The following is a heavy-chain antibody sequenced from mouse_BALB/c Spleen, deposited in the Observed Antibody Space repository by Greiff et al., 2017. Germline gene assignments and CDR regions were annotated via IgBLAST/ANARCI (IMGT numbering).Heavy chain of an antibody. CDR2: ISSGGSYT. J-gene: IGHJ4*01. CDR3: TRAAYGNHAMDY. V-gene: IGHV5-6-4*01. D-gene: IGHD2-10*02. Sequence: EVMLVESGGGLVKPGGSLKLSCAASGFTFSSYTMSWVRQTPEKRLEWVATISSGGSYTYYPDSVKGRFTISRDNAKNTLYLQMSSLKSEDTAMYYCTRAAYGNHAMDYWGQGTSVTVSS. CDR1: GFTFSSYT.